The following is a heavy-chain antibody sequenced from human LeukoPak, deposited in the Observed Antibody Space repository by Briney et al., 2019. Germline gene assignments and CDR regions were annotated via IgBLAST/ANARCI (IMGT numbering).Heavy chain of an antibody. CDR3: ARATRYSGSYRDAFDI. V-gene: IGHV1-46*01. Sequence: GASVKVSCKASGYTFTSYYMHWVRQAPGQGLEWMGIINPSGGSTSYAQKFQGRVTITRNTSISTAYMELSSLRSEDTAVYYCARATRYSGSYRDAFDIWGQGTMVTVSS. CDR1: GYTFTSYY. D-gene: IGHD1-26*01. CDR2: INPSGGST. J-gene: IGHJ3*02.